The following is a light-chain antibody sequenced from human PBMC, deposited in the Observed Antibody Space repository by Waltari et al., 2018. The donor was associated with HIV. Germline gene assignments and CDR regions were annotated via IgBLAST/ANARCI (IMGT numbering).Light chain of an antibody. Sequence: EIVLTQSPGTLSLSPGERATLSCRASQSVSRNYLGWYQQRPGQAPRLLIYAATHRAAGIPDRFSGSESGEDFTLNISRLEPEDSAVYYCQQYGDSHRTFGQGTKVDIK. J-gene: IGKJ1*01. CDR1: QSVSRNY. V-gene: IGKV3-20*01. CDR2: AAT. CDR3: QQYGDSHRT.